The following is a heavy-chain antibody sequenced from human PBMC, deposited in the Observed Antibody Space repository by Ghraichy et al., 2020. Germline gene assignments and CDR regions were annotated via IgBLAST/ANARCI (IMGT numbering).Heavy chain of an antibody. D-gene: IGHD6-13*01. CDR3: ASEYSSSWLIFDY. CDR2: INHSGST. Sequence: SQTLSLTCAVYGGSFSGYYWSWIRQPPGKGLEWIGEINHSGSTNYNPSLKSRVTISVDTSKNQFSLKLSSVTAADTAVYYCASEYSSSWLIFDYWGQGTLVTVSS. CDR1: GGSFSGYY. J-gene: IGHJ4*02. V-gene: IGHV4-34*01.